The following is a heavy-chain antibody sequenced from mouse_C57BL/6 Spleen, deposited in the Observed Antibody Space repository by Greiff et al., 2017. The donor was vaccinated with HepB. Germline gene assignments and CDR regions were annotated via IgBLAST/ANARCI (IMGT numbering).Heavy chain of an antibody. CDR2: ISSGSSTI. V-gene: IGHV5-17*01. CDR1: GFTFSDYG. CDR3: ARDYDYAYYAMDY. D-gene: IGHD2-4*01. Sequence: EVQLQESGGGLVKPGGSLKLSCAASGFTFSDYGMHWVRQAPEKGLEWVAYISSGSSTIYYADTVKGRFTISRDNAKNTLFLQMTSLRSEDTAMYYCARDYDYAYYAMDYWGQGTSVTVSS. J-gene: IGHJ4*01.